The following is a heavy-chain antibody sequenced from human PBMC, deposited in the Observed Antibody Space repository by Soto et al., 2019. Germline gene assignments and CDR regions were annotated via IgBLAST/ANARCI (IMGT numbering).Heavy chain of an antibody. Sequence: SAVKVSCRASGGTCSSCAMSWVRQAPGQGLEWMGGIIPIFGTANYAQKFQGRVTITADESTSTAYMELSSLRSEATAVYYSAYYDSSGYHFDYWGQGTLVTVSS. CDR3: AYYDSSGYHFDY. V-gene: IGHV1-69*13. D-gene: IGHD3-22*01. J-gene: IGHJ4*02. CDR1: GGTCSSCA. CDR2: IIPIFGTA.